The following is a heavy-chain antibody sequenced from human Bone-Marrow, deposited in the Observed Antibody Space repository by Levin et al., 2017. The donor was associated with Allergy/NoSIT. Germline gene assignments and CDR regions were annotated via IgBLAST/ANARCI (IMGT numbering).Heavy chain of an antibody. V-gene: IGHV3-15*01. D-gene: IGHD2-2*01. Sequence: PWASVKVSCAASGFTFSNAWMSWVRQAPGKGLEWVGRIKSKTDGGTTDYAAPVKGRFTISRDDSKNTLYLQMNSLKTEDTAVYYCTTDEAYCSSTSCWYYFDYWGQGTLVTVSS. CDR2: IKSKTDGGTT. J-gene: IGHJ4*02. CDR3: TTDEAYCSSTSCWYYFDY. CDR1: GFTFSNAW.